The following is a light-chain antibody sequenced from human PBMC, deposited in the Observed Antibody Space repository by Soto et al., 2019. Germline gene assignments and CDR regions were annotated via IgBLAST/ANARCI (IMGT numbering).Light chain of an antibody. V-gene: IGKV2-30*01. J-gene: IGKJ2*01. CDR3: MQGTHPYT. Sequence: DVVMTQSPLSLPVTLGQPASISCRSSQSLVYSDGNTYLNWFQQRPGQSPRRLIYKVSNRDSGVPDRFSGSGSGTDFTLKISRVEAADVAIYYCMQGTHPYTFGQGTKLEIK. CDR2: KVS. CDR1: QSLVYSDGNTY.